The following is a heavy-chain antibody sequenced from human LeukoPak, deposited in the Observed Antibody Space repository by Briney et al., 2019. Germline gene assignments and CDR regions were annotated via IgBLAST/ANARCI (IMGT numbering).Heavy chain of an antibody. CDR3: AKEEGYSSGWYPGYYFDY. V-gene: IGHV3-23*01. CDR2: ISGSGGST. Sequence: GGSLRLSCAASGFTFSSYATSWVRQAPGKGLEWVSAISGSGGSTYYADSVKGRFTISRDNSKNTLYLQMNSLRAEDTAVYYCAKEEGYSSGWYPGYYFDYWGQGTLVTVSS. CDR1: GFTFSSYA. J-gene: IGHJ4*02. D-gene: IGHD6-19*01.